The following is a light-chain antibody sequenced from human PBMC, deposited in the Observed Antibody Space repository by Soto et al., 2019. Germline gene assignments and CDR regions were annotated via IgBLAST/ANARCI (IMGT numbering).Light chain of an antibody. Sequence: DIQMTQSPSSVSASVGDRVTITCRASQGISTHLAWYQQKPGKAPKLLIYDATTLQSGVPSRFSGSGSGTDFTLTISSLQPEDFATYYCQEASRIPITFGQGTRLEIK. V-gene: IGKV1-12*01. J-gene: IGKJ5*01. CDR3: QEASRIPIT. CDR2: DAT. CDR1: QGISTH.